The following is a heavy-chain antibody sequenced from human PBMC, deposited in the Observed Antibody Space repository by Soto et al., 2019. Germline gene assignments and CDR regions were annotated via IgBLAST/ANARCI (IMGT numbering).Heavy chain of an antibody. CDR2: IDTSGSST. CDR1: GFIFTNFW. D-gene: IGHD2-2*01. V-gene: IGHV3-74*01. J-gene: IGHJ4*02. CDR3: ARDGPIVVVPAAAFDY. Sequence: PGGSLRLSCEASGFIFTNFWMHWVRQVPGKGLVWVSRIDTSGSSTSYADSVKGRFTISRDNSKNTLYLQMNSLRAEDTAVYYCARDGPIVVVPAAAFDYWGQGTLVTVSS.